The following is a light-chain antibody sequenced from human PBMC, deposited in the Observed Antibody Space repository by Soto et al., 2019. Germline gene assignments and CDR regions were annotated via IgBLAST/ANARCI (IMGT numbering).Light chain of an antibody. CDR2: TTD. V-gene: IGLV1-44*01. CDR3: AAWDDSLNGHV. CDR1: SSNIGSYT. J-gene: IGLJ1*01. Sequence: QSALAQPPSASRTPGHRVTISCSGSSSNIGSYTVHWFQQLPGAAPKPLIYTTDQRPSGVPDRFSGSKSGTSASLAISGLQSEDEADYYCAAWDDSLNGHVFGSGTKVTVL.